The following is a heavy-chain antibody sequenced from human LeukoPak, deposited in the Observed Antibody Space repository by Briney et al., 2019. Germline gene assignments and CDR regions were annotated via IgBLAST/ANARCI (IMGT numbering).Heavy chain of an antibody. D-gene: IGHD5-18*01. Sequence: PSETLSLTCTVSGGSISNYYWNWIRQSPGKGLEWIGYIYYSGSTYYNPSLKGRVTISVDTPNNQFSLKLSSVTAADTAVYYCARRVGHSYGVTGAGAFDMWGQGTMVTVSS. V-gene: IGHV4-59*08. J-gene: IGHJ3*02. CDR1: GGSISNYY. CDR2: IYYSGST. CDR3: ARRVGHSYGVTGAGAFDM.